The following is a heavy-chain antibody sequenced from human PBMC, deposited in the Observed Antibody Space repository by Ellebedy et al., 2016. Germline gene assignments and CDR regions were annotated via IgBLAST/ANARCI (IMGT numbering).Heavy chain of an antibody. CDR2: IVFSGTAT. CDR1: GFTFSVAG. Sequence: GGSLRLXXAASGFTFSVAGMTWVRQAPGKGLEWVATIVFSGTATYYSDSVKGRFIISRDNSRNTLYLQMNSLRAEDTAVYYCAKDLRVTMVRGVIPSPYYYYGMDVWGQGTTVTVSS. V-gene: IGHV3-23*01. D-gene: IGHD3-10*01. CDR3: AKDLRVTMVRGVIPSPYYYYGMDV. J-gene: IGHJ6*02.